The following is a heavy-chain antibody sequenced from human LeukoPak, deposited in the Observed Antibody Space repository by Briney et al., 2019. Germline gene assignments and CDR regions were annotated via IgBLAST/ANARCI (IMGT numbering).Heavy chain of an antibody. CDR1: GASISSYY. D-gene: IGHD6-19*01. CDR2: ISWNSGSI. CDR3: AKGSYYGMDV. V-gene: IGHV3-9*01. Sequence: LSLTCSVSGASISSYYWSWIRQPPGKGLEWVSGISWNSGSIGYADSVKGRFTISRDNAKNSLYLQMNSLRAEDTALYYCAKGSYYGMDVWGQGTTVTVSS. J-gene: IGHJ6*02.